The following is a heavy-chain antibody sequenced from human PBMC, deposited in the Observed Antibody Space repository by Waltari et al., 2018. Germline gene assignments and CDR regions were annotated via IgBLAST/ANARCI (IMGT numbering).Heavy chain of an antibody. V-gene: IGHV4-34*01. CDR3: ARARMVRGVIVAGYFDY. CDR1: GGSFSGYS. D-gene: IGHD3-10*01. Sequence: QVQLQQWGAGLLKPSETLSLTCAVYGGSFSGYSWSWIRPPPGKGLEWIGEINHSGSTNYNPSLKSRVTISVDTSKNQFSLKLSSVTAADTAVYYCARARMVRGVIVAGYFDYWGQGTLVTVSS. CDR2: INHSGST. J-gene: IGHJ4*02.